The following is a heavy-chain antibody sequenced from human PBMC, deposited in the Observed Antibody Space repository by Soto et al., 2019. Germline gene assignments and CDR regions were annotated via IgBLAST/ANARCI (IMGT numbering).Heavy chain of an antibody. CDR3: ARDRPPYLTVSQGGYGMDW. CDR2: INPNSGGT. J-gene: IGHJ6*02. CDR1: GSTFPGSY. D-gene: IGHD3-16*01. V-gene: IGHV1-2*02. Sequence: ASVKVSFKTSGSTFPGSYMHWGRQDTGPGLEWMGWINPNSGGTNYAQKFQGRVTMTRDTSISTAYMELSRLRSDDTAVYYCARDRPPYLTVSQGGYGMDWWGHGTRVTVSS.